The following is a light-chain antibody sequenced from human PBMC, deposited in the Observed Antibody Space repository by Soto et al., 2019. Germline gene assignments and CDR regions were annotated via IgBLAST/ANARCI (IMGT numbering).Light chain of an antibody. Sequence: QSVLTQPPSASGTPGQRVTISCSGSSSNIGSNYVYWYQQLPGTAPKLLIYKNNQRPSGVPDRFSGSKSGTSASLAISGLRSEDDADYYCAAWDDSLSGVVFGGGIKLTVL. CDR1: SSNIGSNY. V-gene: IGLV1-47*01. J-gene: IGLJ2*01. CDR3: AAWDDSLSGVV. CDR2: KNN.